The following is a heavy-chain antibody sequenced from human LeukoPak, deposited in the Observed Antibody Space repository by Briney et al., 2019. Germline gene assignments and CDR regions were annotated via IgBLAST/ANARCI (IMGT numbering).Heavy chain of an antibody. Sequence: PGGSLRLSCAASGFTFSSYEMNWVRQAPGKGLEWVSYISSSGTAIYYADSVKGRFTISRDTAKNSLYLQMNSLRAEDTAVYYCVRDLDSVAFLWGQGTLVTVSS. V-gene: IGHV3-48*03. J-gene: IGHJ4*02. CDR1: GFTFSSYE. CDR3: VRDLDSVAFL. D-gene: IGHD1-1*01. CDR2: ISSSGTAI.